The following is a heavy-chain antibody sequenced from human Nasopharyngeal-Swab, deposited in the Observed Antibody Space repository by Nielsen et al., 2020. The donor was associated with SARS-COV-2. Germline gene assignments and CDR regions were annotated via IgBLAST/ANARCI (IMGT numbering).Heavy chain of an antibody. V-gene: IGHV3-23*01. CDR2: IGGSGGST. CDR3: AKVRFLEWLLRFDP. D-gene: IGHD3-3*01. J-gene: IGHJ5*02. Sequence: WIRQPPGKGLEWVSAIGGSGGSTYYAYSVKGRFTISRDNSKNTLYLQMNSLTAEATAVYYCAKVRFLEWLLRFDPWGQGTLVTVSS.